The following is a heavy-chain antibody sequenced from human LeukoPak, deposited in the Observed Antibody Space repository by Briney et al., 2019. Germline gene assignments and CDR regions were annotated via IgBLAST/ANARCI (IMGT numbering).Heavy chain of an antibody. CDR1: GGSISSYY. CDR3: ARYSSSQGWFDP. J-gene: IGHJ5*02. V-gene: IGHV4-59*08. Sequence: SETLSLTCTVSGGSISSYYWSWIRQPPGKGLEWIGSVSYSGSSSYNPSLKSRVTISVDTSKNQFSLRLTSVTAADTAVYYCARYSSSQGWFDPWGQGTLVTVSS. CDR2: VSYSGSS. D-gene: IGHD2-2*01.